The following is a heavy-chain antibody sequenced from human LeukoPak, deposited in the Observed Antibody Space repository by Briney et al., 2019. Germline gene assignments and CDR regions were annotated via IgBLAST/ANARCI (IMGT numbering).Heavy chain of an antibody. CDR2: INPNSGGT. CDR1: GYTFTGYY. D-gene: IGHD4-17*01. Sequence: AASVKVSCKASGYTFTGYYMHWVRQAPGQGLEWKGLINPNSGGTNYAQKFQGRVTMTRDTSISTAYMELSRLRSADTAVYYCARGGGDYGDENTVDYWGQGTLVTVSS. V-gene: IGHV1-2*02. J-gene: IGHJ4*02. CDR3: ARGGGDYGDENTVDY.